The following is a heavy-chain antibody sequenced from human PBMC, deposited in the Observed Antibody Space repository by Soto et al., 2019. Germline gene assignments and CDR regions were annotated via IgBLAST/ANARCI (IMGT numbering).Heavy chain of an antibody. CDR3: ASYYYDSSGYYGTVSNVHFQH. D-gene: IGHD3-22*01. V-gene: IGHV3-74*01. Sequence: GGSLRLSCAASGFTFSSYWMHWVRQAPGKGLVWVSRINSDGSSTSYADSVKGRFTISRDNAKNTLYLQMNSLRAEDTAVYYCASYYYDSSGYYGTVSNVHFQHWGQGTLVTVSS. CDR1: GFTFSSYW. J-gene: IGHJ1*01. CDR2: INSDGSST.